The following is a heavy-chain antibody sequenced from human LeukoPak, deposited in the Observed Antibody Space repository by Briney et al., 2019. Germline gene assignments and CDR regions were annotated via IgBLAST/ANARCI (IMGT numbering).Heavy chain of an antibody. Sequence: KPSEALSLTCAVYGGSFSGYYWSWIRQPPGKGLEWIGEINHSGSTNYNPSLKSRVTISVDTSKNQFSLKLSSVTAADTAVYYCARGRGPFDPCGQGTLVTASS. CDR3: ARGRGPFDP. CDR2: INHSGST. V-gene: IGHV4-34*01. J-gene: IGHJ5*02. CDR1: GGSFSGYY. D-gene: IGHD3-10*01.